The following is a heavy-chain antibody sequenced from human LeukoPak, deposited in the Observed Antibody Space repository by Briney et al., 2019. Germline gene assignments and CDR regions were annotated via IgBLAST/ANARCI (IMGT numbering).Heavy chain of an antibody. CDR2: ISSSSSYT. D-gene: IGHD6-13*01. CDR3: ARKNYPGIAAAVDY. J-gene: IGHJ4*02. CDR1: GFTFSDYY. Sequence: GGSLRLSCAASGFTFSDYYMSWIRQAPGKGLEWVSYISSSSSYTNYADSVKGRFTISRGNAKNSLYLQMNSLRAEDTAVYHCARKNYPGIAAAVDYWGQGTLVTVSS. V-gene: IGHV3-11*06.